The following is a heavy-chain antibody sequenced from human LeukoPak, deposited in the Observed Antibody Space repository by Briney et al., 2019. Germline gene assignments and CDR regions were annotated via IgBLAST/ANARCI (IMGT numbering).Heavy chain of an antibody. J-gene: IGHJ4*02. CDR2: IKQDGSAK. V-gene: IGHV3-7*01. CDR3: AGCAGNSCYFDY. D-gene: IGHD1-1*01. Sequence: GGSLRLSCAASGFSFISYWMSWVRQAPGKGLEWVANIKQDGSAKNYVDSVKGRLTISRDNAKNSLYLQLNSLRAEDTAVYYCAGCAGNSCYFDYWGQGTLVIVSS. CDR1: GFSFISYW.